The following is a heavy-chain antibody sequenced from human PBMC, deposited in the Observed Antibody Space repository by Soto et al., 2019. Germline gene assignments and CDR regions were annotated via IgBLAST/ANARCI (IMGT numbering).Heavy chain of an antibody. CDR3: AGTSLGYCSGGSCPLAFDI. CDR2: ISGSGGST. V-gene: IGHV3-23*01. CDR1: GFTFSSYA. J-gene: IGHJ3*02. Sequence: LRLSCAASGFTFSSYAMSWVRQAPGKGLEWVSAISGSGGSTYYADSVKGRFTISRDSSKNTLYLQMSSLRAEDTAVYYCAGTSLGYCSGGSCPLAFDIWGQGTMVTVSS. D-gene: IGHD2-15*01.